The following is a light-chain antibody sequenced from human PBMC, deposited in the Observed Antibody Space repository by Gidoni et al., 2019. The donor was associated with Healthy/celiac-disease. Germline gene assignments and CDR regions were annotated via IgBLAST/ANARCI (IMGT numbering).Light chain of an antibody. V-gene: IGKV3-11*01. J-gene: IGKJ1*01. CDR2: DAS. CDR3: QQRSNWPWT. Sequence: EIVLTQSPATLSLSPGERATLSCRASQSVRSYLAWYQQKPGQAPMLLIYDASNRATGIPARFSGSGSGTDFTLTISSLEPEDFAVYYCQQRSNWPWTFGQGTKVEIK. CDR1: QSVRSY.